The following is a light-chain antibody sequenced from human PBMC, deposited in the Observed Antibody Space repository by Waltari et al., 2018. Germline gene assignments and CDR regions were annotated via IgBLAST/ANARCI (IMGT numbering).Light chain of an antibody. CDR2: EIN. CDR1: SSDVGGYNY. CDR3: CSYAGSYTFGV. V-gene: IGLV2-11*01. Sequence: QSALTQPRSVSGSPGQSVTISCTGTSSDVGGYNYVSWYQQLPGKAPKLIIYEINKRPPGVPDPFSSSKSGHTASLTLSGLQAEDEADYYCCSYAGSYTFGVFGGGTKVTVL. J-gene: IGLJ2*01.